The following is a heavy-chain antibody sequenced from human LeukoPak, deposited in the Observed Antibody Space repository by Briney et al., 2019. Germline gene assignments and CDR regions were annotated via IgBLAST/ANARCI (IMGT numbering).Heavy chain of an antibody. CDR2: ISGGGGST. CDR1: GFTFSSYA. Sequence: PGGSLRLSCAASGFTFSSYAMSWVRQAPGKGLEWVSAISGGGGSTYYADSVKGRFTISRDNSKNTLYLQMNSLRAEDTAVYYCAKGRDYYDSSGSFDYWGQGTLVTVSS. CDR3: AKGRDYYDSSGSFDY. D-gene: IGHD3-22*01. V-gene: IGHV3-23*01. J-gene: IGHJ4*02.